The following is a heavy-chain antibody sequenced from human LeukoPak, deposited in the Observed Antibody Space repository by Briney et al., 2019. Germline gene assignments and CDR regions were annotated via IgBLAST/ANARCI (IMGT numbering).Heavy chain of an antibody. CDR1: GFTFSSTA. J-gene: IGHJ4*02. CDR3: AGRITIFGVVTIN. V-gene: IGHV3-23*01. Sequence: GGSLRLSCAASGFTFSSTAMSWVRQAPGKGLEWVSVISGSGGSTYYADSVKGRFTISRDNSKNTLYLQMNSLRVEDTAVYYCAGRITIFGVVTINWGQGTLVTVSS. D-gene: IGHD3-3*01. CDR2: ISGSGGST.